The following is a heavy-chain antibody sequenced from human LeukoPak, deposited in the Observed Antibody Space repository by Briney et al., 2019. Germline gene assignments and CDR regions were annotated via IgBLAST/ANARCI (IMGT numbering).Heavy chain of an antibody. CDR1: GFPVSINS. CDR3: ARVRSSGWYADAFDI. D-gene: IGHD6-19*01. CDR2: ISSNGGST. V-gene: IGHV3-64*01. Sequence: GGSLRLSCTVSGFPVSINSMSWVRQAPGKGLEYVSAISSNGGSTYYANSVKGRFTISRDSSKNTLYLQMGSLRAEDMAVYYCARVRSSGWYADAFDIWGQGTMVTVSS. J-gene: IGHJ3*02.